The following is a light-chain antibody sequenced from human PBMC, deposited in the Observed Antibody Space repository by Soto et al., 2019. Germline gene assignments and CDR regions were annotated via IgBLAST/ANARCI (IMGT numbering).Light chain of an antibody. CDR3: QQYGSSPQLT. J-gene: IGKJ4*01. Sequence: EIVLPQSPGTLSLSPGERATLSCRASQSVSSSYLAWYQQKPGQAPRLLIYGASSRATGIPDRFSGSGSGTDFTLTISRLEPEDFAVYYCQQYGSSPQLTFGGGTKVDIK. V-gene: IGKV3-20*01. CDR2: GAS. CDR1: QSVSSSY.